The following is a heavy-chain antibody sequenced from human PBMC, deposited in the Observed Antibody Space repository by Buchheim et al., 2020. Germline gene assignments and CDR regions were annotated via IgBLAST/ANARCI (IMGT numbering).Heavy chain of an antibody. D-gene: IGHD5-18*01. V-gene: IGHV5-10-1*01. J-gene: IGHJ6*03. Sequence: EVQLVQSGAEVKKPGESLRISCKGSGYSFTSYWISWVRQMPGKGLEWMGRIDPSDSYTNYSPSFQGHVTISADKSISTAYLQWSSLKASDTAMYYCARRILGKTAMVNNYYYYYMDVWGKGTT. CDR1: GYSFTSYW. CDR2: IDPSDSYT. CDR3: ARRILGKTAMVNNYYYYYMDV.